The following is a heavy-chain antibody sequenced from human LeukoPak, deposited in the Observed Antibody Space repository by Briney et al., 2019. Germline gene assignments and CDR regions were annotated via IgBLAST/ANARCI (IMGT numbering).Heavy chain of an antibody. Sequence: ASVKVSCKASGYTFTSYGISWVRQAPGQGLEWMGWINTNTGNPTYAQGFTGRFVFSLDTSVSTAYLQISSLKAEVTAVYYCARELRRNYFDYWGQGTLVTVSS. CDR1: GYTFTSYG. V-gene: IGHV7-4-1*02. CDR3: ARELRRNYFDY. CDR2: INTNTGNP. J-gene: IGHJ4*02.